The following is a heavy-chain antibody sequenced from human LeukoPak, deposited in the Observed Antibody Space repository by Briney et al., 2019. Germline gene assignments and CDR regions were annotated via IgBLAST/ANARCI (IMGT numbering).Heavy chain of an antibody. Sequence: PSETLSLTCTVSGGSISSSSYYWGWIRQPRGKGLEWIGSIYYSGSTYYNPSLKSRVTISVDTSKNQFSLKLSSVTAADTAVYYCARQILYTAIDYWGQGTLVTVSS. J-gene: IGHJ4*02. V-gene: IGHV4-39*01. CDR2: IYYSGST. CDR1: GGSISSSSYY. D-gene: IGHD5-18*01. CDR3: ARQILYTAIDY.